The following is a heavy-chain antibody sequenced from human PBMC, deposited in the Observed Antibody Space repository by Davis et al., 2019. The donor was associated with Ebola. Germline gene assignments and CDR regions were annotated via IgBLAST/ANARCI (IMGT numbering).Heavy chain of an antibody. J-gene: IGHJ3*02. Sequence: GESLKISCAASRFTFSTYSMNWVRQAPGKGLEWVSSISSDSYYIYYADSLKGRFTISRDNAKNSLSLQMSSLRAEDTAVYYCARDHGWFGELVWSNAFDIWGQGTMVTVSS. V-gene: IGHV3-21*01. CDR3: ARDHGWFGELVWSNAFDI. CDR2: ISSDSYYI. D-gene: IGHD3-10*01. CDR1: RFTFSTYS.